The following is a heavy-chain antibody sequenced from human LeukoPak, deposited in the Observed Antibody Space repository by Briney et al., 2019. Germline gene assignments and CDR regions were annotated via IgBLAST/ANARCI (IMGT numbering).Heavy chain of an antibody. V-gene: IGHV3-9*03. CDR3: AKDIAAAGTWAFDI. Sequence: PGRSLRLSCAASGFTFDDYAMHWVRQAPGKGLEWVSGISWNSGSIGYADSVKGRFTISRDNAKNSLYLQMSSLRAEDMALYYCAKDIAAAGTWAFDIWGQGTMVTVSS. J-gene: IGHJ3*02. D-gene: IGHD6-13*01. CDR2: ISWNSGSI. CDR1: GFTFDDYA.